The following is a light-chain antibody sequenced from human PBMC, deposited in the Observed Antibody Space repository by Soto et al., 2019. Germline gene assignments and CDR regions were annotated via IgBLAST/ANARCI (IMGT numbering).Light chain of an antibody. V-gene: IGKV3-15*01. J-gene: IGKJ1*01. CDR1: QSVSRN. CDR2: RAS. Sequence: EIVMTQSPATLSVSPGERATLSCRASQSVSRNLAWYQQKPGQAPRHLIYRASTRATGIPSRFSGSGSGAEFTLTISSLQSEDFAIYYCQQYNNWPRTFGQGTKVEIK. CDR3: QQYNNWPRT.